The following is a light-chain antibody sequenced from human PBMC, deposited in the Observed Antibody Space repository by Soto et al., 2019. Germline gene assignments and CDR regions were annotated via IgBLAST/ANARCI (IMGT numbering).Light chain of an antibody. J-gene: IGLJ2*01. CDR3: SSYTSSGTLL. V-gene: IGLV2-14*01. Sequence: QSALTQPASVSGSPGQSITISCTGTSSDVGGYNYVSWYQQHPGKAPKLMIYDVSDRPSGVSNRFSGSKSGSTASLTISGLQAEDEADYYCSSYTSSGTLLFGGGTKRTVL. CDR1: SSDVGGYNY. CDR2: DVS.